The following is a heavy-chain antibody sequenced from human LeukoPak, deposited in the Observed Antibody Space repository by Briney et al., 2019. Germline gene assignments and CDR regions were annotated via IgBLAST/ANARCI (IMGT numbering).Heavy chain of an antibody. CDR2: IYYSGST. D-gene: IGHD3-22*01. CDR1: GGSISSYY. CDR3: ARYYDSSGYYLGWYFDY. V-gene: IGHV4-59*01. J-gene: IGHJ4*02. Sequence: AETLSPTCTVSGGSISSYYGSWIRQPPRKGLEWIGYIYYSGSTKYNPSLKSRVRLSVDTSKNQFSLKLSSVTAADTGVYYCARYYDSSGYYLGWYFDYWGQGTPGTVSS.